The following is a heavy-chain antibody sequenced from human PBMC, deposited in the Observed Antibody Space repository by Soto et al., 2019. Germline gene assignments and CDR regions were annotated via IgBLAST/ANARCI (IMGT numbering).Heavy chain of an antibody. CDR3: SSSHARFYYYGMDV. J-gene: IGHJ6*02. V-gene: IGHV1-3*01. CDR1: GYTFTSYA. D-gene: IGHD2-2*01. Sequence: QVQLVQSGAEVKKPGASVKVSCKASGYTFTSYAMHWVRQAPGQRLEWMGGINAGNGNTKYSQKFQGSVTITRDTTACPAYMEPSSLRSDDTSVYFCSSSHARFYYYGMDVWGQGTTVTFSS. CDR2: INAGNGNT.